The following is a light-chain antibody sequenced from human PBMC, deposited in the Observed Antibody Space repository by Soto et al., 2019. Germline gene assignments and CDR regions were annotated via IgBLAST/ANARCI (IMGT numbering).Light chain of an antibody. V-gene: IGKV3-20*01. CDR3: QQFGTSRTWT. CDR2: GAS. J-gene: IGKJ1*01. Sequence: EIVLTQSPGTLSLSPGERATLSCRASQSVNSRYLAWYQQKPGQAPRLLIYGASSRATGIPDRFSGSGSGTDFTLTISRLEPEDVAVYYCQQFGTSRTWTFGQGTKVEI. CDR1: QSVNSRY.